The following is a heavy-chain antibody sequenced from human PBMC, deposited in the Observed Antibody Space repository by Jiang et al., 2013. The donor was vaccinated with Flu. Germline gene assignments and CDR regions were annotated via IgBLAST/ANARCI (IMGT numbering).Heavy chain of an antibody. D-gene: IGHD6-13*01. V-gene: IGHV1-2*02. CDR3: ARGEIAAAAGFYYFDY. CDR1: GYTFTGYY. Sequence: SGAEVKKPGASVKVSCKASGYTFTGYYMHWVRQAPGQGLEWMGWINPNSGGTNYAQKFQGRVTMTRDTSISTAYMELSRLRSDDTAVYYCARGEIAAAAGFYYFDYWGQGTLVTVSS. CDR2: INPNSGGT. J-gene: IGHJ4*02.